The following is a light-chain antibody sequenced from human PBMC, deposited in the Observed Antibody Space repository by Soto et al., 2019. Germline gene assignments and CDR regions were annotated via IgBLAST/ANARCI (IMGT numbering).Light chain of an antibody. CDR3: SSYTSSNTLWV. CDR2: EVN. CDR1: SRDVGGYNY. V-gene: IGLV2-14*01. Sequence: QSALTQPASVSGSPGQSITISCTGTSRDVGGYNYVSWYQQRPGKAPKLMIYEVNNRPSGVSNRFSGSKSGNTASLTISGLQAEDEADYYCSSYTSSNTLWVFGGGTKLTVL. J-gene: IGLJ3*02.